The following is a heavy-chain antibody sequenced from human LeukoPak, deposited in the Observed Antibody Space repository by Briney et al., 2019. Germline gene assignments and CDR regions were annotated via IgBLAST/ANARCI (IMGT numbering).Heavy chain of an antibody. CDR2: INHSGST. Sequence: SETLSLTCAVYGGSFSGYYWSWIRQPPGKGLEWIGEINHSGSTNYNPSLKSRVTISVDTSKNQFSLKLSSVTAADTAVYYCARGGYDFWSGYPFDYWGQGTLVTVS. D-gene: IGHD3-3*01. J-gene: IGHJ4*02. V-gene: IGHV4-34*01. CDR3: ARGGYDFWSGYPFDY. CDR1: GGSFSGYY.